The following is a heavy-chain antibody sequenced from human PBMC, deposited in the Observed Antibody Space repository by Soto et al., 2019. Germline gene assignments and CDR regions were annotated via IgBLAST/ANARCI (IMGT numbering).Heavy chain of an antibody. CDR2: IKSDTYGGTT. D-gene: IGHD2-2*01. J-gene: IGHJ6*02. CDR1: EFTFRNAW. Sequence: EVQLVESGGGLVKPGGSLRLSCAASEFTFRNAWMSWVRQAPGKGLEWVGHIKSDTYGGTTDYGAPVKGRFTISRDDSKNTLYLQMNSLKTEDTAVYYCTTDEWGCSITPCYMDVWGQGTTVTVSS. V-gene: IGHV3-15*01. CDR3: TTDEWGCSITPCYMDV.